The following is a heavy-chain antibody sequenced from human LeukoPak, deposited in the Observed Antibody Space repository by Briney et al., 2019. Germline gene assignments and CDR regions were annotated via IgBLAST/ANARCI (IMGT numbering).Heavy chain of an antibody. V-gene: IGHV3-74*01. CDR3: VRGAPFDY. Sequence: GGSLRLSCAGSGFTFSSYWMHWVRQGQGKKGLLWVARINSDGSNIRYADSVEGRFTISRDNAKNTLDPQMDSLGAEDTAVYYCVRGAPFDYWGQGTLVTVSS. J-gene: IGHJ4*02. CDR1: GFTFSSYW. CDR2: INSDGSNI.